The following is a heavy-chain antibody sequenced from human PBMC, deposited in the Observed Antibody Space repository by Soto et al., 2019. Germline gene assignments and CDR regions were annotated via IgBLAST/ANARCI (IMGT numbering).Heavy chain of an antibody. CDR3: ARDPLWGSSQYMDV. D-gene: IGHD6-6*01. V-gene: IGHV3-21*01. Sequence: EVQLVESGGGLVKPGGSLRLSCAASGFTFSSYSMTWVRQAPGKGLEWVSSISSSSSYIYYADSVKGRFTISRDNAKNSLYLQMNSLRAEDTAVYYCARDPLWGSSQYMDVWGQGTTVTVSS. CDR1: GFTFSSYS. CDR2: ISSSSSYI. J-gene: IGHJ6*02.